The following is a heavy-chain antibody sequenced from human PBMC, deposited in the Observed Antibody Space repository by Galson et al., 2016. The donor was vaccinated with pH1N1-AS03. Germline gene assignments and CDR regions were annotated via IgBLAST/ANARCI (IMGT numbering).Heavy chain of an antibody. J-gene: IGHJ4*02. V-gene: IGHV1-69*13. Sequence: SVKVSCKASGGTFSNYAISWMRQAPGQGLEWMGGIQPLFGTPSYAQKFRGRLTITADHSTSATYMELTSLTSEDTAIYYCARDRHYDTSGRFYYESEHWGQGTLVIVSS. CDR2: IQPLFGTP. CDR3: ARDRHYDTSGRFYYESEH. CDR1: GGTFSNYA. D-gene: IGHD3-22*01.